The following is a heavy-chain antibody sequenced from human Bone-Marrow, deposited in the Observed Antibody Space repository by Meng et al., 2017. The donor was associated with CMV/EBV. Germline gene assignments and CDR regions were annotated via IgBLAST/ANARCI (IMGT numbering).Heavy chain of an antibody. CDR3: ARVYCSSTSCYKEFDY. CDR2: IYSGGNT. CDR1: GFTVSSNY. V-gene: IGHV3-53*01. Sequence: GGSLRLSCAASGFTVSSNYMSWVRQAPGKGLEWVSVIYSGGNTYYADSVRGRFTISRDNSKNTVYLQMNSLRAEDTAVYYCARVYCSSTSCYKEFDYWGQGTLVTVSS. J-gene: IGHJ4*02. D-gene: IGHD2-2*02.